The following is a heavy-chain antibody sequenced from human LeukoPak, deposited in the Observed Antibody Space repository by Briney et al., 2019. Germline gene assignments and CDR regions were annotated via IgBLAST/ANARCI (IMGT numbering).Heavy chain of an antibody. V-gene: IGHV3-7*01. D-gene: IGHD2-15*01. CDR1: GFTFSNYW. CDR2: IKQDGSEK. CDR3: VRDPHCSGGSCYSVGFDY. Sequence: GGSLRLSCAASGFTFSNYWMSWVRQAPGKGLEWVADIKQDGSEKHYVDSVKGRFTVSRDNAKNSLYLQMNSVRAEDTAMYYCVRDPHCSGGSCYSVGFDYWGQGVLVTVSS. J-gene: IGHJ4*02.